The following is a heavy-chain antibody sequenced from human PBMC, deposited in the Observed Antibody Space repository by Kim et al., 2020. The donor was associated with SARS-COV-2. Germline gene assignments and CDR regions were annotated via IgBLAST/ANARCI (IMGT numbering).Heavy chain of an antibody. J-gene: IGHJ4*02. CDR1: GFTFSDYY. Sequence: GGSLRLSCAASGFTFSDYYMSWIRQAPGKGLEWVSYISSSSSYTNYADSVKGRFTISRDNAKNSLYLQMNSLRAEDTAVYYCAKDASTVTTTAPFDYCGQGTLVTVSS. D-gene: IGHD4-17*01. V-gene: IGHV3-11*05. CDR3: AKDASTVTTTAPFDY. CDR2: ISSSSSYT.